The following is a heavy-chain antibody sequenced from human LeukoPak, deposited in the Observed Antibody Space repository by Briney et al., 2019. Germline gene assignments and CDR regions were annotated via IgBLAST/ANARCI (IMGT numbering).Heavy chain of an antibody. J-gene: IGHJ4*02. CDR1: GFTFGGYG. CDR2: IAYDGSRA. V-gene: IGHV3-33*01. D-gene: IGHD1-14*01. CDR3: TRYNNDHFDY. Sequence: GGSLRLSCAGTGFTFGGYGMHGFRQTPGKGLEWVAVIAYDGSRAFYADSVKGRFTISRDNSKNTMSVQMDDLRADVTAVYYCTRYNNDHFDYWGQGTLVTVSS.